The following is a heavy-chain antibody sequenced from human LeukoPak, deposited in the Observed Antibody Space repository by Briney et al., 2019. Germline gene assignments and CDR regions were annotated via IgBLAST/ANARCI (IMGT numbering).Heavy chain of an antibody. CDR1: GFTVSSNY. D-gene: IGHD6-6*01. V-gene: IGHV3-53*05. CDR2: IYSGGST. J-gene: IGHJ3*02. CDR3: AKDIEGQLVAFDI. Sequence: GGSLRLSCAASGFTVSSNYMSWVRQAPGKGLEWVSVIYSGGSTYYADSVKGRFTISRDNAKNSLYLQMNSLRAEDMALYYCAKDIEGQLVAFDIWGQGTMVTVSS.